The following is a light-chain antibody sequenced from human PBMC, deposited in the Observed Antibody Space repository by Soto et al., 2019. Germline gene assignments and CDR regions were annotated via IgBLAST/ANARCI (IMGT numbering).Light chain of an antibody. CDR2: DVS. J-gene: IGLJ1*01. Sequence: SALTQPASVSGSPGQSITLSCTGTSSDVGGYNYVSWYQQHPGKAPKLMIYDVSNRPSGVSNRFSGSKSGNTASLTISGLQAEDEADYYCNSYTTSSTDVFGTGTKLTVL. V-gene: IGLV2-14*01. CDR3: NSYTTSSTDV. CDR1: SSDVGGYNY.